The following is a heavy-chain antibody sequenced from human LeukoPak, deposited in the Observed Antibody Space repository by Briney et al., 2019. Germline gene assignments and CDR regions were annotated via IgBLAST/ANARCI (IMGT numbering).Heavy chain of an antibody. V-gene: IGHV3-7*01. J-gene: IGHJ6*04. CDR2: INPDGSEK. CDR3: AELGITMIGGV. Sequence: GGSLRLSCAASGFTFSYFWMSWVRQAPGKGLEWVANINPDGSEKNYVDSVKGRFTISRDSAKNSLYLQMNSLRAEDTAVYYCAELGITMIGGVWGKGTTVTISS. D-gene: IGHD3-10*02. CDR1: GFTFSYFW.